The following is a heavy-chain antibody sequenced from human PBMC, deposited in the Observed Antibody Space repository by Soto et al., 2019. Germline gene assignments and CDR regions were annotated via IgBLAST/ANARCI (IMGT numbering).Heavy chain of an antibody. D-gene: IGHD6-13*01. Sequence: QVQLVQSGAEVKKPGASVKVSCKASGYTFTSYAMHWVRQAPGQRLEWMGWINAGNGNTKYLQKFQGRVTITRDTSASTAYMELSSLRSEDTAVYYCASRGYSSSWYSLDYWGQGTLVTVSS. J-gene: IGHJ4*02. CDR3: ASRGYSSSWYSLDY. CDR2: INAGNGNT. V-gene: IGHV1-3*01. CDR1: GYTFTSYA.